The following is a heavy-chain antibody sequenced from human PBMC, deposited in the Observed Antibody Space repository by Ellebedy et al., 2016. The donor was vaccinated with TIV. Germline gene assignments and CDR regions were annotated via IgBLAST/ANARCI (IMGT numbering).Heavy chain of an antibody. Sequence: PGGSLRLSCAVSGFTFSSYAMSWVRQAPGKGLEWVSSLSGSGGSTYYADSVKGRFTISRDNSKNTLYLQMNSLRAEDTAVYYCAKRVTMVRGDILRKETPNPHFDYWGQGTLVTVSS. CDR1: GFTFSSYA. D-gene: IGHD3-10*01. CDR3: AKRVTMVRGDILRKETPNPHFDY. CDR2: LSGSGGST. J-gene: IGHJ4*02. V-gene: IGHV3-23*01.